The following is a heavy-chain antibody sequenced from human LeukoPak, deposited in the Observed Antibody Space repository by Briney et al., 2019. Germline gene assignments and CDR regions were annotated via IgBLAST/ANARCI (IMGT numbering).Heavy chain of an antibody. Sequence: GASVKVSFKASGYTFTSYGISWVRQAPGQGLEWVGWIGAYNGNTNYAQKLQGRVTMTTDTSTSAAYVELRSLRSDDTAVYYCTRGHFGVPFDYWGQGTLVTVSS. CDR2: IGAYNGNT. CDR3: TRGHFGVPFDY. V-gene: IGHV1-18*01. CDR1: GYTFTSYG. J-gene: IGHJ4*02. D-gene: IGHD3-10*01.